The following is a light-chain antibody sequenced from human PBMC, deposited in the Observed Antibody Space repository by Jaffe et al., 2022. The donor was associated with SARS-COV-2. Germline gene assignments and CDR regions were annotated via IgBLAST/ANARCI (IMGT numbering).Light chain of an antibody. J-gene: IGLJ2*01. Sequence: SSELTQDPAVSVALGQTVKITCQGDTLRNYYASWYQQKPGQAPTLVIFGQNNRPSGIPDRFSGSSSGDTASLTITGAQAEDEADYFCNSRDSGGYYVLFGGGTKLTVL. V-gene: IGLV3-19*01. CDR3: NSRDSGGYYVL. CDR2: GQN. CDR1: TLRNYY.